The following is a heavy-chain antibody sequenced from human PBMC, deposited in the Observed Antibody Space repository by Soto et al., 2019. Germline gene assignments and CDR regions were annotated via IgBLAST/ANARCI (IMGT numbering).Heavy chain of an antibody. Sequence: PSETLSLTCTVFGGSVSIGDYLWSWIRRRPGKGLEWIGYIHDSGNTYYNPSLKSRVTISLDTSKNQFSLKVTSMTAADTAVYFCARARGGDSGDYASLFDRWGQGNLVTVYS. CDR3: ARARGGDSGDYASLFDR. D-gene: IGHD4-17*01. V-gene: IGHV4-30-4*01. J-gene: IGHJ5*02. CDR1: GGSVSIGDYL. CDR2: IHDSGNT.